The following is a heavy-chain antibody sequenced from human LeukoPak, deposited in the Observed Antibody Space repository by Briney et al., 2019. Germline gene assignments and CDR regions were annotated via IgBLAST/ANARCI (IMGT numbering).Heavy chain of an antibody. J-gene: IGHJ6*04. V-gene: IGHV1-18*04. CDR2: ISAYNGNT. Sequence: ASVKVSCKASGYTFTSYGISWVRQAPGQGLEWMGWISAYNGNTNYAQKLQGRVTMTTDTSTSTAYMELRSLRSDDKAVYYCAGDRGSYYNVHYGMDVWGKGTTVTVSS. D-gene: IGHD3-10*01. CDR3: AGDRGSYYNVHYGMDV. CDR1: GYTFTSYG.